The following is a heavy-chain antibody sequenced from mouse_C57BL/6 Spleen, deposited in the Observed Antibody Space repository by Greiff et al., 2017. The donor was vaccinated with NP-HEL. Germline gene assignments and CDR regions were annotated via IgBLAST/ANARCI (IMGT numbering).Heavy chain of an antibody. CDR3: GGYSNYVRYAMDY. CDR1: GFSLTSYG. V-gene: IGHV2-2*01. D-gene: IGHD2-5*01. Sequence: VQLKESGPGLVQPSQSLSITCTVSGFSLTSYGVHWVRQSPGKGLEWLGVIWSGGSTDYNAAFISRLSISKDNSKSQVFFKMNSLQADDTAIYYCGGYSNYVRYAMDYWGQGTSVTVSS. J-gene: IGHJ4*01. CDR2: IWSGGST.